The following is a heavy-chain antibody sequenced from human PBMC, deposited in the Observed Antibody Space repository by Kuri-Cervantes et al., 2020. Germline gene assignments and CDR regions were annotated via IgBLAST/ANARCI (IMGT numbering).Heavy chain of an antibody. J-gene: IGHJ4*02. Sequence: SETLSLTCTVSGGSISSYYWSWIRQPPGKGLEWIGYIYYSGSTNYNPSLKSRVTISVDTSKNQFSLKLSSVTAADTAVYYCARGLLRYFDWLLYVGVGGFDYWGQGTLVTVSS. D-gene: IGHD3-9*01. CDR2: IYYSGST. V-gene: IGHV4-59*12. CDR1: GGSISSYY. CDR3: ARGLLRYFDWLLYVGVGGFDY.